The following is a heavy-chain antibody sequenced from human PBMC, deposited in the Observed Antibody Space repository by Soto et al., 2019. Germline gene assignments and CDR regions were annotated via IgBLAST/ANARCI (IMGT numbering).Heavy chain of an antibody. V-gene: IGHV1-18*01. D-gene: IGHD4-17*01. CDR3: ARAIYGDYGLLDAFDI. CDR2: ISAYNGNT. CDR1: GYTFTSYG. J-gene: IGHJ3*02. Sequence: QVQLVQSGAEVKKPGASVKVSCKASGYTFTSYGISWVRQAPGQGLEWMGWISAYNGNTNYAQKLQGRVTMTTDTSTSTADMELRSLRSDDTAVYYCARAIYGDYGLLDAFDIWGQGTMVTVSS.